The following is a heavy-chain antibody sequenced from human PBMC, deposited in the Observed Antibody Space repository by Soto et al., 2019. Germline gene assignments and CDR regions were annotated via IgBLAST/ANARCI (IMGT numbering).Heavy chain of an antibody. J-gene: IGHJ6*02. CDR2: IYYSGST. Sequence: SETLSLTCTVSGGSVSSGSYYWSWIRQPPGKGLEWIGYIYYSGSTNYNPSLKSRVTISVDTSKNQFSLKLSSVTAADTAVYYCARDVGATYYYYYGMDVWGQGTTVTVSS. V-gene: IGHV4-61*01. CDR3: ARDVGATYYYYYGMDV. CDR1: GGSVSSGSYY. D-gene: IGHD1-26*01.